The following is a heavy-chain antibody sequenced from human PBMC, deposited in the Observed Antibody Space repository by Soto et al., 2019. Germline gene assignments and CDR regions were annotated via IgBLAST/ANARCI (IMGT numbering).Heavy chain of an antibody. CDR1: GGTFSRYA. CDR2: ITPMFGTA. J-gene: IGHJ2*01. V-gene: IGHV1-69*12. CDR3: AQTLGSAVAGPGRFDL. Sequence: QVQLVQSGAEVKKPGSSVKVSCKASGGTFSRYAISWVRQAPGQGLEWMGGITPMFGTANYAQKFQGRVTISADESTSTVHMDLSRLRSEDTAVHYCAQTLGSAVAGPGRFDLWGRGTLVIVSS. D-gene: IGHD6-19*01.